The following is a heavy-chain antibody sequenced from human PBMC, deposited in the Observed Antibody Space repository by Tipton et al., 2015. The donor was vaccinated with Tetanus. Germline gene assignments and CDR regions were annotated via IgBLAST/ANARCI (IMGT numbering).Heavy chain of an antibody. Sequence: GLVKPSETLSLTCSVSGGSISGYFWTWIRQPPGKGLQCIGYVFYTGSTNYNSPFESRVTISVDTSKNQISLQLRSVTAAHTAVYYCARGNGHSGYHHYFDYWGQGILVTVSS. D-gene: IGHD5-12*01. CDR3: ARGNGHSGYHHYFDY. V-gene: IGHV4-59*01. CDR2: VFYTGST. J-gene: IGHJ4*02. CDR1: GGSISGYF.